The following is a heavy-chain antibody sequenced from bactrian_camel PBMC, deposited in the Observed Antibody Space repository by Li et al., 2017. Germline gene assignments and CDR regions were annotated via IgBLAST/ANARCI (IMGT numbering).Heavy chain of an antibody. CDR3: ATPRPAYGGSWFFGY. V-gene: IGHV3S53*01. CDR2: IDSAGTI. Sequence: VESGGGLVQPGGSLRLSCAASGYSVSDICMAWFRQRSGQEREGVGSIDSAGTINYAESVKGRFTISRDNAKNTVYLQMNSLKSEDTALYYCATPRPAYGGSWFFGYWGQGTQVTVS. CDR1: GYSVSDIC. J-gene: IGHJ6*01. D-gene: IGHD6*01.